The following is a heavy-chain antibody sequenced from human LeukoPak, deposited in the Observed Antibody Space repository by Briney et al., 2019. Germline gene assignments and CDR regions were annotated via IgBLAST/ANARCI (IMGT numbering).Heavy chain of an antibody. CDR1: GYSFTSYW. D-gene: IGHD3-22*01. CDR2: IYPGDSDT. V-gene: IGHV5-51*01. J-gene: IGHJ4*02. Sequence: GESLKISCKGSGYSFTSYWIGWVRQMPGKGLEWMGIIYPGDSDTRYSPSFQGQVTISADKSISTAYLQWSSLKASDTVMYYCARLQGRSYYYDSSGYPDYWGQGTLVTVSS. CDR3: ARLQGRSYYYDSSGYPDY.